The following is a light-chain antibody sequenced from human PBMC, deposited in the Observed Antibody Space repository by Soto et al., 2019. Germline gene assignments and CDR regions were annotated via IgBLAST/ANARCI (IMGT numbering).Light chain of an antibody. V-gene: IGKV3-15*01. J-gene: IGKJ1*01. CDR3: HQYNSWPWT. CDR2: DAS. Sequence: EIVLTQSPGTLSLSPGERATLSCRARHDINTNVAWYQQRPGQPPRLLIYDASTRASDVPGRFSGSGSGREFTLTISSLQSEDFAIYSCHQYNSWPWTLGQGTKVDIK. CDR1: HDINTN.